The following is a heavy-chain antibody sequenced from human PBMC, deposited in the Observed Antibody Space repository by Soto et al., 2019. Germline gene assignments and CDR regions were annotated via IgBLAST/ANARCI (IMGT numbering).Heavy chain of an antibody. CDR1: GGSLSTNP. CDR2: TGSGTGPG. V-gene: IGHV1-69*06. D-gene: IGHD2-15*01. Sequence: SVKVYCKASGGSLSTNPISWVRQAPGQGLEWMGGTGSGTGPGNHAQKFQGRLTVTADKSTSTVYMELTNLSSEDTAVYYCARRHSGGFFRFFDSWGQGTLVTVSS. J-gene: IGHJ4*02. CDR3: ARRHSGGFFRFFDS.